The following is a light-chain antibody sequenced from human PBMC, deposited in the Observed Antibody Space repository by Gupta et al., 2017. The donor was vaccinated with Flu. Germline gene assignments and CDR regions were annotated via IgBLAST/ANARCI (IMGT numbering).Light chain of an antibody. CDR1: QNIGSN. CDR2: GAS. V-gene: IGKV3-15*01. J-gene: IGKJ2*01. CDR3: EQYTDWLRT. Sequence: ETEMTQSPATLSASPGERATLSCRASQNIGSNLAWYQQKPGQAPRLLIYGASRRATTTPVRFSGSGSGTEFSLTISSLQSEDFGVYFCEQYTDWLRTFGDGTKLELK.